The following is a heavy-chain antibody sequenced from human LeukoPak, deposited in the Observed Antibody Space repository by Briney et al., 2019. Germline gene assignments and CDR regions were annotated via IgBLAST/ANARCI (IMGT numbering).Heavy chain of an antibody. CDR2: ISWNSGSI. CDR3: AKDIDSNGRGYFDY. D-gene: IGHD3-10*01. Sequence: GGSLRLSCAASGFTFDDYAMHWVRQAPGKGLEWVSGISWNSGSIGYADSEKGRFTISRDNAKNSLYLQMNSLRAEDTALYYCAKDIDSNGRGYFDYWGQGTLVTVSS. CDR1: GFTFDDYA. J-gene: IGHJ4*02. V-gene: IGHV3-9*01.